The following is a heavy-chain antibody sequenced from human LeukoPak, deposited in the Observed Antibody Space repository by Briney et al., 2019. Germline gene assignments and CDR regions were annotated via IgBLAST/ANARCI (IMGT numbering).Heavy chain of an antibody. CDR3: ARDPGSGGY. CDR2: ITSTSSYI. Sequence: GGSLRLSCAASGFTFSSYTMNWVRQAPGKGLEWVSSITSTSSYIYYADSVKGRFTISRDNAKDSLYLQMNSLRAEDTAVYYCARDPGSGGYWGQGTLVTVSS. V-gene: IGHV3-21*01. J-gene: IGHJ4*02. CDR1: GFTFSSYT. D-gene: IGHD6-19*01.